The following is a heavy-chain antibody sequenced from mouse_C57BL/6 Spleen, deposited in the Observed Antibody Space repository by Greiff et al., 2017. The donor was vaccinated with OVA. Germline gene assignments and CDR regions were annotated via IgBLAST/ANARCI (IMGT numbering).Heavy chain of an antibody. V-gene: IGHV1-80*01. CDR3: ARHGYGVYAMDY. D-gene: IGHD1-1*01. CDR2: IYPGDGDT. CDR1: GYAFSSYW. J-gene: IGHJ4*01. Sequence: VQLQQSGAELVKPGASVKISCKASGYAFSSYWMNWVKQRPGKGLEWIGQIYPGDGDTNYNGKFKGKATLTADKSSSTAYMQLSSLTSEDSAVYFCARHGYGVYAMDYWGQGTSVTVSS.